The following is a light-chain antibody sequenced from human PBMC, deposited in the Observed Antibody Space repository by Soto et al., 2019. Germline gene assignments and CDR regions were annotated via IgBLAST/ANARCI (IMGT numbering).Light chain of an antibody. Sequence: QSALTQAACVSGSPGQSITISCAGTSGDIGSYNFVSWYQHHPGKAPKLLIYEVSYRPSGISDRFSGSKSANTASLTISGLQAEDEADYFCSPYKSTTPHPSPVFGRGTKVTVL. CDR1: SGDIGSYNF. CDR2: EVS. J-gene: IGLJ1*01. V-gene: IGLV2-14*01. CDR3: SPYKSTTPHPSPV.